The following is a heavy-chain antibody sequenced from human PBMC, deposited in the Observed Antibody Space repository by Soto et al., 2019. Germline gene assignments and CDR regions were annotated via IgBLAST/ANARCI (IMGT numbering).Heavy chain of an antibody. CDR2: INPSGGST. J-gene: IGHJ3*02. CDR3: ARDYKRITMIVFAFDI. V-gene: IGHV1-46*01. D-gene: IGHD3-22*01. CDR1: GYTFTSYY. Sequence: ASVKVSCKASGYTFTSYYMHWVRQAPGQGLEWMGIINPSGGSTSYAQKLQGRVTMTRDTSTSTVYMELSSLRSEDTAVYYCARDYKRITMIVFAFDIWGQGTMVTVSS.